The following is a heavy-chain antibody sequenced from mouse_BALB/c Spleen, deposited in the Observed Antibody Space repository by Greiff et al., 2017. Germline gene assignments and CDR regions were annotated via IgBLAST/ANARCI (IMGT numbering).Heavy chain of an antibody. CDR1: GFTFSSYA. J-gene: IGHJ4*01. D-gene: IGHD1-1*01. CDR3: ARIYGSSKYYYAMDY. Sequence: DVHLVESGGGLVKPGGSLKLSCAASGFTFSSYAMSWVRQSPEKRLEWVAEISSGGSYTYYPDTVTGRFTISRDNAKNTLYLEMSSLRSEDTAMYYCARIYGSSKYYYAMDYWGQGTSVTVSS. V-gene: IGHV5-9-4*01. CDR2: ISSGGSYT.